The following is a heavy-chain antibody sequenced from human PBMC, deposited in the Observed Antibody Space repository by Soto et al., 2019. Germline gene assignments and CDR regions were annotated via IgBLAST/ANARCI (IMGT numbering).Heavy chain of an antibody. D-gene: IGHD6-13*01. Sequence: GGSLRLSCAASGFTFSSYEMNWVRQAPGKGLEWVSYISSSGSTIYYADSVKGRFTISRDNAKNSLYLQMNSLRAEDTAVYYCASDKRSSWYLGLDYWGQGTLVTVSS. CDR1: GFTFSSYE. CDR3: ASDKRSSWYLGLDY. CDR2: ISSSGSTI. J-gene: IGHJ4*02. V-gene: IGHV3-48*03.